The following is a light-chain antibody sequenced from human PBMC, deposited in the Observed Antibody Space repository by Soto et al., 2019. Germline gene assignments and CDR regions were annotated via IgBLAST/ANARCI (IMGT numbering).Light chain of an antibody. J-gene: IGKJ1*01. CDR1: HRISSY. Sequence: QGTRWPSCVRACVGDRISITCRVSHRISSYFMWYSQKPGKAPTLLVYAASSLQSGVPSRFSGSGSGTDFTLTISSLEPADFAVSYCQQYGSSLPWTFGPGTKVAI. V-gene: IGKV1-39*02. CDR2: AAS. CDR3: QQYGSSLPWT.